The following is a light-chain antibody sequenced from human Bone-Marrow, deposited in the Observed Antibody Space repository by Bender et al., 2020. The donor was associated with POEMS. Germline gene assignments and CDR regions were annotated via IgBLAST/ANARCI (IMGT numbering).Light chain of an antibody. CDR3: QSFDTSLSGWV. V-gene: IGLV3-21*02. Sequence: SYVLTQTPSVSVAPSQTAKIICGGINIGGKFVHWYRQRPGQAPVLVVYDDSDRPSGVPDRFSGSKSGTSVSLAITGLQAEDEADYYCQSFDTSLSGWVFGAGTKLTV. CDR1: NIGGKF. CDR2: DDS. J-gene: IGLJ3*02.